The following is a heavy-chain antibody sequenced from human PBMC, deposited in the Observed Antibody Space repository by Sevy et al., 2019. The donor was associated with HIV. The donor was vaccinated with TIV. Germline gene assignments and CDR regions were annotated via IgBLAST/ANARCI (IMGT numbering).Heavy chain of an antibody. CDR1: GGTFSSYA. D-gene: IGHD7-27*01. CDR3: ARGPRGTGDGFYYYGMDV. Sequence: ASVKVSCKASGGTFSSYAISWVRQAPGQGLEWMGGIIPIFGTANYAQKFQGRVTITADESTSTAYMELSSLRSEDTAVYYCARGPRGTGDGFYYYGMDVWGQGTTVTVSS. CDR2: IIPIFGTA. J-gene: IGHJ6*02. V-gene: IGHV1-69*13.